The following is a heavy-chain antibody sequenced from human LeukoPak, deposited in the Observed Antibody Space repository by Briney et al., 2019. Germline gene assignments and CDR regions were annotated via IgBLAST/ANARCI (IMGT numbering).Heavy chain of an antibody. CDR2: IRYDGSNK. D-gene: IGHD3-22*01. Sequence: GGSLRLSCAAYGFTFSSYGVQWVRQAPGKGGEWVAFIRYDGSNKYYAESVKGRFTISRDNSKNTLYLQMNSLRAEDTAVYYCAKDYDSSGYYYVMYYFDYWGQGTLVTVSS. CDR1: GFTFSSYG. CDR3: AKDYDSSGYYYVMYYFDY. V-gene: IGHV3-30*02. J-gene: IGHJ4*02.